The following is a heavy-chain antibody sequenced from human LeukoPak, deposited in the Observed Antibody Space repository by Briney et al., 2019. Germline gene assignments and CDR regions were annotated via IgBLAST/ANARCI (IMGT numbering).Heavy chain of an antibody. V-gene: IGHV1-69*13. Sequence: SVKVSCKASGYTFTDHYMHWVRQAPGQGLEWMGGIIPIFGTANYAQKFQGRVTITADESTSTAYMELSSLRSEDTAVYYCARSGSTLVVVPAAQGDWFDPWGQGTLVTVSS. CDR3: ARSGSTLVVVPAAQGDWFDP. CDR1: GYTFTDHY. J-gene: IGHJ5*02. CDR2: IIPIFGTA. D-gene: IGHD2-2*01.